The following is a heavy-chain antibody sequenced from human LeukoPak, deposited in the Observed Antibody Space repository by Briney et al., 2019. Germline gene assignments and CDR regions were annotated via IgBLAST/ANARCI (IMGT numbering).Heavy chain of an antibody. CDR2: IGGSGTST. CDR3: ASRGATGDY. V-gene: IGHV3-23*01. D-gene: IGHD1-1*01. Sequence: GGSLRLSCAASGFIFSSYATSWVRQAPGKGLEWVSVIGGSGTSTYYADSVKGRFTISRDNSKNTLYLQMNSLRDEDTAVYYCASRGATGDYWGQGTLVTVSS. J-gene: IGHJ4*02. CDR1: GFIFSSYA.